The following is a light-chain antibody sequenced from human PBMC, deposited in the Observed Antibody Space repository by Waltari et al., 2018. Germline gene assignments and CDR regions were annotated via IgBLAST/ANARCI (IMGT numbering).Light chain of an antibody. CDR1: QSVSSS. J-gene: IGKJ4*01. Sequence: ELVLTQSPATLSLSPGERATLPCRASQSVSSSLAWYQQKGGQAPRLLIYDASNRAAGIPARFSGSGSGTDFTLTISSLEPEDFTVYYCQHRSNWPSLTFGGGTKVEI. CDR2: DAS. CDR3: QHRSNWPSLT. V-gene: IGKV3-11*01.